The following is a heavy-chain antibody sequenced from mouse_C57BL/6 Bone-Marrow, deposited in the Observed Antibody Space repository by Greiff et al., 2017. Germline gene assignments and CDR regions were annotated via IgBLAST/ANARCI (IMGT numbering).Heavy chain of an antibody. J-gene: IGHJ3*01. CDR2: IDPENGDT. D-gene: IGHD1-1*01. CDR1: GFNIKDDY. V-gene: IGHV14-4*01. CDR3: TTYLYYYGSSSFAY. Sequence: VQLQQSGAELVRPGASVKLSCTASGFNIKDDYMHWVKQRPEQGLEWIGWIDPENGDTEYASKFQGKATITADPSSNTAYLQLSSLTSEDTAVYYCTTYLYYYGSSSFAYWGQGTLVTVSA.